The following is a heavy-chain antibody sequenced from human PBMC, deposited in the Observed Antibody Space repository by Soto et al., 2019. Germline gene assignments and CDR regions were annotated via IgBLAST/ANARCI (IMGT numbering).Heavy chain of an antibody. Sequence: GGSLRLSCSASGFTFTTYGMSWVRQAPGKGLEWVSAISGSGGSTYYCDSVKGRFTISRDNSKNTLYLQMNSLRAEDTAVYYCAKGAQSHGSGHYFQLDYWGQGSLVTVSS. CDR1: GFTFTTYG. V-gene: IGHV3-23*02. D-gene: IGHD3-10*01. CDR3: AKGAQSHGSGHYFQLDY. CDR2: ISGSGGST. J-gene: IGHJ4*02.